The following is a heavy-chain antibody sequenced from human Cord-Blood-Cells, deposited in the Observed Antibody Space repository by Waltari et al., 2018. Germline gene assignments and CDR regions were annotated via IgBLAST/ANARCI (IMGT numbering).Heavy chain of an antibody. CDR1: GFTFSGYG. J-gene: IGHJ4*02. CDR2: IWYDGSNK. V-gene: IGHV3-33*01. CDR3: ARVNWYYFDY. D-gene: IGHD1-1*01. Sequence: QVQLVESGGGVVQPGRSLRLSCAASGFTFSGYGMHWVRQAPGKGLEWVAVIWYDGSNKYYADSVKGRFTISRDNSKNTLYLQMNSLRAEDTAVYYCARVNWYYFDYWGQGTLVTVSS.